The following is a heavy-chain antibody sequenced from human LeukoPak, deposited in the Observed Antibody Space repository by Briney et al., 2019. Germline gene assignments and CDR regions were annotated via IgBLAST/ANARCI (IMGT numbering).Heavy chain of an antibody. CDR3: ARGPIAAAGDS. CDR2: INANNGNT. J-gene: IGHJ4*02. D-gene: IGHD6-13*01. CDR1: GYTYTSYG. V-gene: IGHV1-18*01. Sequence: ASVKVSCKASGYTYTSYGITWVRQAPGQGLEWMGWINANNGNTNYAQNLQGRVTMTTDTSTSTAYMELRSLRSDDTAVYYCARGPIAAAGDSWGQGTLVAVSS.